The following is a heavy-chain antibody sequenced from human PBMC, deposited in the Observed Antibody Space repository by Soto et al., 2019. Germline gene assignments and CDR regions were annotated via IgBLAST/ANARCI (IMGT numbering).Heavy chain of an antibody. V-gene: IGHV4-4*02. J-gene: IGHJ6*02. D-gene: IGHD6-19*01. CDR1: GVSISSSNW. CDR3: ARALGTKGRPGYSSGWYWSPTYYYYGMDV. Sequence: PSETLSLTCAVSGVSISSSNWWGLVRQPPGKGLEWIGEIYHSGSTNYNPSLKSRVTISVDKSKNQFSLKLSSVTAADTAVYYCARALGTKGRPGYSSGWYWSPTYYYYGMDVWGQGTTVTVSS. CDR2: IYHSGST.